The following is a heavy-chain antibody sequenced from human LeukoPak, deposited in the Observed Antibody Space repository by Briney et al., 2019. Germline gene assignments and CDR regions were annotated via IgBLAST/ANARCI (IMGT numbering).Heavy chain of an antibody. V-gene: IGHV2-5*02. CDR2: IYWDDDK. CDR3: AHTIGVGWFDP. CDR1: GFSLSTSGVG. J-gene: IGHJ5*02. Sequence: SGPTLVKPTQTLTLTCTFSGFSLSTSGVGVGWIRQPPGKALEWLALIYWDDDKYYSPSLKSRLIITKDTSKNQVVLTVANMGPMDTATYFCAHTIGVGWFDPWGQGTLVTVSS. D-gene: IGHD3-10*01.